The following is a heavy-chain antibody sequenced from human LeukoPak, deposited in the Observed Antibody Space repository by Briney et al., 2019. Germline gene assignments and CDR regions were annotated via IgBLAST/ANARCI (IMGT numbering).Heavy chain of an antibody. J-gene: IGHJ6*03. D-gene: IGHD3-3*01. CDR1: GYTFTSYD. CDR3: ARGRLNNFWITGDYYYYMDV. CDR2: LNPNRGHT. Sequence: ASVKVSCKASGYTFTSYDINWVRQATGQGLEWMGWLNPNRGHTGYAQKFQGRVTITRNTSISTAYMELSSLRSEDTAVYYCARGRLNNFWITGDYYYYMDVWGKGTTVTVSS. V-gene: IGHV1-8*01.